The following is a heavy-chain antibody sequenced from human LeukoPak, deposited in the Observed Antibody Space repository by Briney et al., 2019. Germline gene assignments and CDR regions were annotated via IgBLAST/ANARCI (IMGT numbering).Heavy chain of an antibody. CDR3: ARQNIAARHFDY. D-gene: IGHD6-6*01. CDR2: VYFSGTT. V-gene: IGHV4-39*01. Sequence: SETLSLTCSVSGGSISSTNYYWAWIRQPPGKGLDFVGTVYFSGTTYYNPSLKSRVTLSVDSSRGQFSLVLNSVTAADAAVYYCARQNIAARHFDYWGQGTLVAVSS. J-gene: IGHJ4*02. CDR1: GGSISSTNYY.